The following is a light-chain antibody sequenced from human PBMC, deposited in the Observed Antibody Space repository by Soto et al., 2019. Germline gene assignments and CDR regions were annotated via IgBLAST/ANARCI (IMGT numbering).Light chain of an antibody. CDR3: QQYGSSPRS. Sequence: ESVLTQSPGTLALSPGVRATLSCRASQSVSSTYLAWYQHKLGQAPRLLIYGASSKASGIPDRFSGSGSGTDFTLTISRLEPEDFAVYYCQQYGSSPRSFGQGTKVDIK. V-gene: IGKV3-20*01. CDR2: GAS. CDR1: QSVSSTY. J-gene: IGKJ1*01.